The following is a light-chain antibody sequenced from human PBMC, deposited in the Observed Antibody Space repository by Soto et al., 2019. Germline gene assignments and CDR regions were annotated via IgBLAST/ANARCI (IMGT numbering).Light chain of an antibody. V-gene: IGLV1-40*01. CDR3: QSYDSSLSVVV. J-gene: IGLJ2*01. CDR2: GNN. CDR1: TSNIGAGYD. Sequence: QSLLTQPPSVSGAPGQRLTISCTGSTSNIGAGYDVHWYQQFPGTAPKLLIYGNNNRPSGVPDRFSGSKSGTSASLAITGLQTEDEADYYCQSYDSSLSVVVFGGGTKVTVL.